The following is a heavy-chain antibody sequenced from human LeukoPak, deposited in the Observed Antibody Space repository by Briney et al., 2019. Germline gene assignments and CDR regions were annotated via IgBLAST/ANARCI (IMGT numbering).Heavy chain of an antibody. V-gene: IGHV4-34*01. CDR3: ARMRITVFGVADYYYYMDV. CDR1: GGSFSGYY. Sequence: SETLSLTCAVYGGSFSGYYWSWIRQPPGKGLEWIGEINHSGSTNYNPSLKSRVTISVDTSKNQFSLKLSSVTAADTAVYYCARMRITVFGVADYYYYMDVWGKGTTVTVSS. J-gene: IGHJ6*03. CDR2: INHSGST. D-gene: IGHD3-3*01.